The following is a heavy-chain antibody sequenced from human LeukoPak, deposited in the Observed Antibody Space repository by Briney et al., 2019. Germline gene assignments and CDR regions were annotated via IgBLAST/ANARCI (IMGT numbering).Heavy chain of an antibody. D-gene: IGHD6-13*01. CDR1: GYTFTSYD. V-gene: IGHV1-8*03. CDR2: MNPNSGNT. Sequence: ASVKVSCKASGYTFTSYDINWVRQATGQGLEWMGWMNPNSGNTGYAQKFQGRVTITRNTSISTAYMELSSLRSEDTAVYYCARVRGGSSSWYFVLGETNDAFDIWGQGTMVTVSS. J-gene: IGHJ3*02. CDR3: ARVRGGSSSWYFVLGETNDAFDI.